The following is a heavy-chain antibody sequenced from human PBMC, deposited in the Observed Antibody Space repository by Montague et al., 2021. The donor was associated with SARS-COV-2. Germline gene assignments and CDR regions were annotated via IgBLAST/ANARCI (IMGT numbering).Heavy chain of an antibody. CDR2: ISYTGRN. D-gene: IGHD2-8*01. CDR1: GDSISSEDYC. CDR3: ARQLPSYCATNKCYPYYLDG. V-gene: IGHV4-39*01. Sequence: SETLSLTCAVSGDSISSEDYCWCWIHTSEGKGLEWIGSISYTGRNYYNPSLRSRVSFSMDTSKNHFSLSLSSVTVADTAVYFCARQLPSYCATNKCYPYYLDGWGQGALVTVSS. J-gene: IGHJ4*02.